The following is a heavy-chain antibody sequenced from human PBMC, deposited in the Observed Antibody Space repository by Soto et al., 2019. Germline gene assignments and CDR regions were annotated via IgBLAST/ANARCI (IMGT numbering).Heavy chain of an antibody. CDR3: TISIGSGGVIGGFDY. J-gene: IGHJ4*02. V-gene: IGHV1-69*01. D-gene: IGHD3-16*02. CDR1: GGTFNTYA. CDR2: IIPMFDTP. Sequence: QVQLVQSETEVKKPGSAVKVSCKASGGTFNTYAMNWVRQAPGQGLEWMGGIIPMFDTPRYAQKFQGRVTITVDESTTTAYMELSSLTSDDTAVSYCTISIGSGGVIGGFDYWGQGTLVTVSS.